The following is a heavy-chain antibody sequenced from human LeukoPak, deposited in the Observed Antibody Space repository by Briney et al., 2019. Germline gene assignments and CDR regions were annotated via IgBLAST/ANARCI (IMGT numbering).Heavy chain of an antibody. D-gene: IGHD6-19*01. CDR1: GYTFTTNG. CDR2: IPPHDGDT. V-gene: IGHV1-18*04. CDR3: ARLRGAIYRSRDAFDI. Sequence: ASVKVSCKVSGYTFTTNGVRWVRQAPAQGLEWLAYIPPHDGDTNYTQDHQGKVTLSTDTSTSTAYMNLASIRLDDTAVYYCARLRGAIYRSRDAFDIWGQGTMVTVSS. J-gene: IGHJ3*02.